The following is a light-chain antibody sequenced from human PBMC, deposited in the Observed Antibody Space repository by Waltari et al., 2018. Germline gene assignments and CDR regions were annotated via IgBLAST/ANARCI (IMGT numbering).Light chain of an antibody. V-gene: IGLV2-14*03. CDR3: SSYTTSRTLAV. CDR1: SSEIGGYAY. CDR2: DVS. Sequence: QSALTQPASVSGSPGQSITISCTGTSSEIGGYAYVSWYQQYPGRAPKLLIYDVSIRPSGVSDRFSGSKSANTASLTIYGLQAEDEADYYCSSYTTSRTLAVFGGGTKLTVL. J-gene: IGLJ2*01.